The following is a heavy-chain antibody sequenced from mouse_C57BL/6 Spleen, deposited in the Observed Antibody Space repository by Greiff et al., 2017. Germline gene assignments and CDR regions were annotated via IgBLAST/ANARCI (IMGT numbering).Heavy chain of an antibody. V-gene: IGHV3-6*01. CDR1: GYSITSGYY. CDR3: ASIYYYGSSYGWYFDV. CDR2: ISYDGSN. D-gene: IGHD1-1*01. Sequence: ESGPGLVKPSQSLSLTCSVTGYSITSGYYWNWIRQFPGNKLEWMGYISYDGSNNYNPSLKNRISITRDTSKNQFFLKLNSVTTEDTATYDCASIYYYGSSYGWYFDVWGTGTTVTVSS. J-gene: IGHJ1*03.